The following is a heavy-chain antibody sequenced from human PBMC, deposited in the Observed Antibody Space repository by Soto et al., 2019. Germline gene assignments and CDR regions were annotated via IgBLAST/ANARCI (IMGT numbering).Heavy chain of an antibody. Sequence: GGSLRLSCAASGFTFSSYWMSWVRQAPGKGLECVANIKQDGSEKYYVDSVKGRFTISRDNAKNSLYLQMNSLRAEDTAVYYCASYGSGSYYVSGYYYYGMDVWGQGTTVTVSS. J-gene: IGHJ6*02. CDR1: GFTFSSYW. V-gene: IGHV3-7*05. CDR3: ASYGSGSYYVSGYYYYGMDV. CDR2: IKQDGSEK. D-gene: IGHD3-10*01.